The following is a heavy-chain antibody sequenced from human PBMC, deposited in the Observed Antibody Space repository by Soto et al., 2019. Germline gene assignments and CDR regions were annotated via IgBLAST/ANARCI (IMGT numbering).Heavy chain of an antibody. V-gene: IGHV3-64*01. CDR1: GFTFSSYA. J-gene: IGHJ2*01. Sequence: EVQLVESGGGLVQPGGSLRLSCAASGFTFSSYAMHWVRQAPGKGLEYVSAISSNGGSTYYANSVKGRFTISRDNSKNTLYLQMGSLRAEDMAVYYCARAGRNWYFDLWGRGTLVTVSS. CDR3: ARAGRNWYFDL. CDR2: ISSNGGST.